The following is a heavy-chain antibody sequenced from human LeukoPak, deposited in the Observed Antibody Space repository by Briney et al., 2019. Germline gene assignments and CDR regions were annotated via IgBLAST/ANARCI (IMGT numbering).Heavy chain of an antibody. CDR1: GDSISSVNW. CDR3: ARQTAGED. CDR2: IFHSGTT. J-gene: IGHJ4*02. V-gene: IGHV4-4*02. D-gene: IGHD7-27*01. Sequence: PSETLSLTCAVSGDSISSVNWWNWVRQPPGKGLEWIGEIFHSGTTHYNPSLKSRVTISVDKSENQFSLKLLSVTAADTAIYYCARQTAGEDWGQGTLVTVSS.